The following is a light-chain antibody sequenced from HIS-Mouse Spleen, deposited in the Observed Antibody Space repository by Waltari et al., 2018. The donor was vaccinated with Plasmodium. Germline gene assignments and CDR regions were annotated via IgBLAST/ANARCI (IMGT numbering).Light chain of an antibody. V-gene: IGLV2-11*01. CDR2: DVS. CDR1: SSDVGGYNY. J-gene: IGLJ1*01. CDR3: CSYAGSYTYV. Sequence: QSALTQPRSVSGSPGQSVPISCTGTSSDVGGYNYVSWSQQHPGKAPKLRIYDVSKRPSGVPDRFSGSKSGNTASLTISGLQAEDEADYYCCSYAGSYTYVFGTGTKVTVL.